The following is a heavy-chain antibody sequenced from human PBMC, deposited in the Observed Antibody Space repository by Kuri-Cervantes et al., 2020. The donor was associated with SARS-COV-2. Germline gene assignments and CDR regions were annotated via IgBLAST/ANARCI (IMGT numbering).Heavy chain of an antibody. J-gene: IGHJ6*02. CDR1: GFNFSRTD. Sequence: GGSLRLSCAASGFNFSRTDMHWVRQAPGKGLEWVAVISHDGKNKKCIASGKGRFTISRDNSQNTPYLQMNSLKTEDTAVYYCARLELRYYDILTGQYYYYGKDVWGQGTTVTVSS. CDR2: ISHDGKNK. CDR3: ARLELRYYDILTGQYYYYGKDV. D-gene: IGHD3-9*01. V-gene: IGHV3-30*03.